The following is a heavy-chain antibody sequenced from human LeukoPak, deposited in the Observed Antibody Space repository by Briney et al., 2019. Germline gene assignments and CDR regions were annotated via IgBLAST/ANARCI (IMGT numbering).Heavy chain of an antibody. Sequence: PSDTLSLTCPLSGGSISSYYRRWIRQPPPKGLEWMGYICYRGSTNHIRALKSGLTRSVDTSTNQSYLQLSSVLTADTAVYYCAKSLYYDIMTGYPPYYYYYMDVWGKGTTVTVSS. CDR2: ICYRGST. V-gene: IGHV4-59*07. CDR3: AKSLYYDIMTGYPPYYYYYMDV. D-gene: IGHD3-9*01. CDR1: GGSISSYY. J-gene: IGHJ6*03.